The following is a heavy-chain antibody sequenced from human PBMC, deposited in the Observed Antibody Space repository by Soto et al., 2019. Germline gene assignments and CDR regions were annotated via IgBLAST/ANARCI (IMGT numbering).Heavy chain of an antibody. Sequence: SETLSLTCTVSGGSISSYYWSWIRQPPGKGLEWIGYIYYSGSTNYNPSLKSRVTISVDTSKNQFSLKLSSVTAADTAVYYCSRSSGCSSTSCHRNYYYYYYMDVWGKGTTVTVSS. D-gene: IGHD2-2*01. V-gene: IGHV4-59*08. CDR1: GGSISSYY. J-gene: IGHJ6*03. CDR3: SRSSGCSSTSCHRNYYYYYYMDV. CDR2: IYYSGST.